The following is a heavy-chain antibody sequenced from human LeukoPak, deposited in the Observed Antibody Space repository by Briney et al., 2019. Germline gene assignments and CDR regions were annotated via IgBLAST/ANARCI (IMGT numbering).Heavy chain of an antibody. CDR3: AKDPRPYCGGDCYDAFDI. V-gene: IGHV3-23*01. D-gene: IGHD2-21*02. J-gene: IGHJ3*02. CDR1: GFTFSSYA. Sequence: GGSLRLSCAASGFTFSSYAMSWVRQAPGKGLEWVSAISGGGGSTYYADSVKGRFTISRDNSKNTLYLQMNSLRAEDTAVYYCAKDPRPYCGGDCYDAFDIWGQGTMVTVSS. CDR2: ISGGGGST.